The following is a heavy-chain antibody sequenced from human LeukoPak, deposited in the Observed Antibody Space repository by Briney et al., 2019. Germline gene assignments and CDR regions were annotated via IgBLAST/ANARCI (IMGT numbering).Heavy chain of an antibody. D-gene: IGHD6-13*01. V-gene: IGHV3-74*01. CDR2: INTDGSST. CDR1: GFTFSSFL. J-gene: IGHJ4*02. Sequence: GGALRVSSAASGFTFSSFLMHRVRPAPGKGLVWVSRINTDGSSTSYADSVKGRFTISRDNAKNTLYLQMNRLRAEDTAVYYCSRGEFSSRWGDYWGQGTLVTVSS. CDR3: SRGEFSSRWGDY.